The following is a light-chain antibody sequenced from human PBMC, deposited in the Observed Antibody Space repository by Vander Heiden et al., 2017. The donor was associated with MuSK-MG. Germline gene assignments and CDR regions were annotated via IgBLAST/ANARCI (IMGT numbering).Light chain of an antibody. J-gene: IGLJ2*01. CDR3: AAWDDSRNGVV. CDR2: YDD. CDR1: SSNIGNNA. Sequence: QSVLTQPPSVSEAPRQRVTISCSGSSSNIGNNAVNWYQQVPGKAPKLLIYYDDRRPSGVSDRFSGSKSGTSASLAISGLQAEDEADYYCAAWDDSRNGVVFGGGTKLTVL. V-gene: IGLV1-36*01.